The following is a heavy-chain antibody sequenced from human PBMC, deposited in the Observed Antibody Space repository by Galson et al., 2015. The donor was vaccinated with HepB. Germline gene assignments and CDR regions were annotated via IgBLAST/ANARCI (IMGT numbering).Heavy chain of an antibody. J-gene: IGHJ5*02. D-gene: IGHD1-14*01. CDR2: IKSKTDGGTT. Sequence: SLRLSCAASGFTFSNTWMSWVRQAPGKGLEWVGRIKSKTDGGTTDYAAPVKGRFIISRDDSKNTLYLQMNSLKTEDTAVYFCTTGRPGWFDPWGQGTLVTVSS. CDR3: TTGRPGWFDP. CDR1: GFTFSNTW. V-gene: IGHV3-15*01.